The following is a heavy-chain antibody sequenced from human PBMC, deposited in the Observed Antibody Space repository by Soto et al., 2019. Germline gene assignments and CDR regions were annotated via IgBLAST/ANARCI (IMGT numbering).Heavy chain of an antibody. V-gene: IGHV3-7*03. J-gene: IGHJ4*02. CDR2: IKQDGSEE. CDR3: STHKQWLQRDAFFDY. Sequence: EVQVVESGGGLVQPGGSLRLSCAASGFTFSQYWMSWVRQAPGKGLEWVANIKQDGSEEYYVDSVMGRFTISRDNAKTSVYLQMNCLRAEDTAVYYGSTHKQWLQRDAFFDYWCQGTLVIVSS. D-gene: IGHD6-19*01. CDR1: GFTFSQYW.